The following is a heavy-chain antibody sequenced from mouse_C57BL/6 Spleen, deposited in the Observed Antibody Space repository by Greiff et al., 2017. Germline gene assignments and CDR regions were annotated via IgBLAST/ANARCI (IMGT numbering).Heavy chain of an antibody. V-gene: IGHV1-54*01. CDR3: ARGQLRLPWFAY. CDR1: GYAFTNYL. Sequence: QVQLQQSGAELVRPGTSVKVSCKASGYAFTNYLIEWVKQRPGQGLEWIGVINPGSGGTNYNEKFKGKATLTADKSSSTAYMQLSSLTSEDSAVYFCARGQLRLPWFAYWGQGTLVTVSA. CDR2: INPGSGGT. D-gene: IGHD3-2*02. J-gene: IGHJ3*01.